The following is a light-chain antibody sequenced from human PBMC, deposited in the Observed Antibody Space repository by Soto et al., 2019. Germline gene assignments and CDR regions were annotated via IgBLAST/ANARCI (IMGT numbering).Light chain of an antibody. Sequence: DIQMTQSPSTLSASVGDTVTITCRASQNIFTWLAWYQHKPGKAPKLLMYDASILESGVPSRFSGSGSGTDFTLTISSLQSDDFATYYCQPYTSHSFGGGTKVQIK. J-gene: IGKJ4*01. CDR2: DAS. V-gene: IGKV1-5*01. CDR1: QNIFTW. CDR3: QPYTSHS.